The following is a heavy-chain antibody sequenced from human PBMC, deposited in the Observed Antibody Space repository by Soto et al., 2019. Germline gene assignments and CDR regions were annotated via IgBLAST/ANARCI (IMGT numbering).Heavy chain of an antibody. Sequence: EVQLVESGGGLVQPGGSLRLSCAASGFTFSSYSMNWVRQAPGKGLEWVSYISSSSSTIYYADSVKGRFNIARDNAKNSLYLQMNSLRDEDTAVYYCARDPSGYSSSWYGNYYYYGMDVRGQGTTVTVSS. J-gene: IGHJ6*02. D-gene: IGHD6-13*01. V-gene: IGHV3-48*02. CDR1: GFTFSSYS. CDR2: ISSSSSTI. CDR3: ARDPSGYSSSWYGNYYYYGMDV.